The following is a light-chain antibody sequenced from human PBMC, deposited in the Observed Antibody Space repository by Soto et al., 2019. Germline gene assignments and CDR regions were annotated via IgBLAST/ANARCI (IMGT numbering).Light chain of an antibody. J-gene: IGKJ1*01. V-gene: IGKV3-15*01. CDR2: DTS. CDR1: QSVSSS. Sequence: TLSVSPGERVTLSCRASQSVSSSLAWYQQRPGQAPRLLIYDTSTRAAGISARFSGSGSGTEFTLTISSLQSEDFAVHYCQQYIDWPAGTFGQGTKVDIK. CDR3: QQYIDWPAGT.